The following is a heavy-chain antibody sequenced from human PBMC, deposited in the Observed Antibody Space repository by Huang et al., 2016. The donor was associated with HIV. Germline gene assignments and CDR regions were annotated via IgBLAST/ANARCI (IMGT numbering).Heavy chain of an antibody. D-gene: IGHD4-17*01. CDR1: GYTFTNYD. V-gene: IGHV1-8*02. CDR3: ARSAYGDLDY. Sequence: QVHLVQSGAEVKKPGASVKVSCKASGYTFTNYDINWVRQAPGRGLEWMGGMNPNTGNTGCAQSFQGRVTMTRKTSITTAYMELTSLTSEDTAVYYCARSAYGDLDYWGLGTLVIVSS. CDR2: MNPNTGNT. J-gene: IGHJ4*02.